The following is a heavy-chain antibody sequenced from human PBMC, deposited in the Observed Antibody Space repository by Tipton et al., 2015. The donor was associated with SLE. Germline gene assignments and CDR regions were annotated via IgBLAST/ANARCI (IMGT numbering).Heavy chain of an antibody. Sequence: SLRLSCAASGFTFNSYWMHWVRQGPGKGLVWVSGVNSDGSSTIYAESVKGRFTISRDNAKNTLYLQMNRLRADDTAVYFCARNLERSGFWFFDYWGQGTLVTVSS. CDR3: ARNLERSGFWFFDY. CDR2: VNSDGSST. V-gene: IGHV3-74*01. J-gene: IGHJ4*02. D-gene: IGHD3-3*01. CDR1: GFTFNSYW.